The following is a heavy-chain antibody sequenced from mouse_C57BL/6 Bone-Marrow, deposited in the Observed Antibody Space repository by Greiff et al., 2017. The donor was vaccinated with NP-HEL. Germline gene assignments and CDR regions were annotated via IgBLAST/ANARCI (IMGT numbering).Heavy chain of an antibody. D-gene: IGHD1-1*01. V-gene: IGHV5-6*01. CDR1: GFTFSSYG. J-gene: IGHJ1*03. Sequence: EVKLMESGGDLVKPGGSLKLSCAASGFTFSSYGMSWVRQTPDKRLEWVATISSGGSYTYYPDSVKGRFTISRDNAKNTLYLQMSSLKSEDTAMYYCARLLSDVWGTGTTVTVSS. CDR2: ISSGGSYT. CDR3: ARLLSDV.